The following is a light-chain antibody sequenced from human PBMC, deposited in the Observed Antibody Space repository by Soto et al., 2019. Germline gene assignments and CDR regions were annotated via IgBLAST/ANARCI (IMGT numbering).Light chain of an antibody. CDR3: QQYNNWPKT. Sequence: EIVMTQSPATLSVSPGERATLSCRTSQSVSSNLAWYQKKPGQGPRLLIHTASTRATGIPARFSGSGSGTEFTLTISSLQSEDFALYYCQQYNNWPKTFGQGTKVEIK. CDR2: TAS. J-gene: IGKJ1*01. V-gene: IGKV3-15*01. CDR1: QSVSSN.